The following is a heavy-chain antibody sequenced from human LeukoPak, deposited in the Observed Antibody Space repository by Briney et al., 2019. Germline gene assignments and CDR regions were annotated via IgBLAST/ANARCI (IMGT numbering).Heavy chain of an antibody. V-gene: IGHV3-21*01. Sequence: GGSLRLSCAASGFDFSTQWMNWVRQAPGKGLEWVSSISSSSSYICYADSVKGRFTISRDNAKNSLYLQMNSLRAEDTAAYYCARDPSPTYYYDSSPSFDYWGQGTLVTVSS. CDR2: ISSSSSYI. CDR3: ARDPSPTYYYDSSPSFDY. CDR1: GFDFSTQW. J-gene: IGHJ4*02. D-gene: IGHD3-22*01.